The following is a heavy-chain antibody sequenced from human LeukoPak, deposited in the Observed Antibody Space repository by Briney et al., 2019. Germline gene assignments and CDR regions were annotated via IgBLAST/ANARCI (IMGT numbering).Heavy chain of an antibody. J-gene: IGHJ4*02. CDR1: GGSFSGYY. Sequence: SETLSLTCAVYGGSFSGYYWSWIRQPPGKGLEWIGEINHSGSTNYNPSLKSRVTISVDTSKNQCSLKLSTVTAADTAVYYCARGGSRYSSSWYPRYFDYWGQGTLVTVSS. CDR2: INHSGST. CDR3: ARGGSRYSSSWYPRYFDY. D-gene: IGHD6-13*01. V-gene: IGHV4-34*01.